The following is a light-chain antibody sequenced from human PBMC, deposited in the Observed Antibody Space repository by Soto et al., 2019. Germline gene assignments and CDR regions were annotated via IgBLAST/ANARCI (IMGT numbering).Light chain of an antibody. Sequence: ITCRESQSVSSYLNWYQQKPGKAPRLLIYAASHLQTGVPSRFRGTGSATHFTLTISSLQPEDFATYYCQQSYRAVTFGQGTRLEIK. CDR3: QQSYRAVT. CDR1: QSVSSY. J-gene: IGKJ5*01. V-gene: IGKV1-39*01. CDR2: AAS.